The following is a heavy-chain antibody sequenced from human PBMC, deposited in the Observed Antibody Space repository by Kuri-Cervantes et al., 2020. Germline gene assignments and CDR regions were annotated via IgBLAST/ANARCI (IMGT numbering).Heavy chain of an antibody. CDR3: ARDAFLFGVSY. J-gene: IGHJ4*02. CDR2: TSAYNGDT. D-gene: IGHD3-3*01. Sequence: ASVKVSCKASGYTFTSYGISWLRQAPGQGLEWMGWTSAYNGDTNYAQKLQARATMTTDTSTATAYMELSSLRSEDTAVYYCARDAFLFGVSYWGQGTLVTVSS. V-gene: IGHV1-18*01. CDR1: GYTFTSYG.